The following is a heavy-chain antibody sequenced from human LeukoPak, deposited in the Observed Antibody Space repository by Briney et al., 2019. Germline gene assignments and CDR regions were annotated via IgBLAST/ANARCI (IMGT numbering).Heavy chain of an antibody. CDR3: AKDLEAGTSGYSLDY. Sequence: GGSLRISCAASGFSFRSYGMHWVRQAPGQGLEWVAFIRNDGSDTYYADSVRGRFTISRDNSKNSLHVQMNSLRVEDTGVYYCAKDLEAGTSGYSLDYWGQGTLVSVSS. V-gene: IGHV3-30*02. J-gene: IGHJ4*02. CDR1: GFSFRSYG. D-gene: IGHD3-22*01. CDR2: IRNDGSDT.